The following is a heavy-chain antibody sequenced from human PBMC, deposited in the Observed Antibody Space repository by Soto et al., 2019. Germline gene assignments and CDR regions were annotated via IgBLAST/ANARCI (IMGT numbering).Heavy chain of an antibody. Sequence: QVQLQESGPGLVKPSETLSLTCTVSGGSVSSYYWNWIRQPPGKGLAWIGYVYYSGSATYNPSLKSRVTISVDTAKDQFSLKLRSVTAADTAVYYCARTNWNANWFDPWGQGTLVTVSS. J-gene: IGHJ5*02. D-gene: IGHD1-20*01. V-gene: IGHV4-59*02. CDR2: VYYSGSA. CDR3: ARTNWNANWFDP. CDR1: GGSVSSYY.